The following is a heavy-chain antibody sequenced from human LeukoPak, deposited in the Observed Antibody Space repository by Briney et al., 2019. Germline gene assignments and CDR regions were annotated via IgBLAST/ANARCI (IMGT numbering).Heavy chain of an antibody. J-gene: IGHJ4*02. CDR1: GGTFSSYA. CDR2: INPNNGGT. CDR3: ARVGYYDFWSGYYYYFDY. V-gene: IGHV1-2*02. Sequence: ASVKVSCKASGGTFSSYAISWVRQAPGQGLEWMGWINPNNGGTNYAQKFQGRVTMTRGTSISTAYMELSRLTSDDTAVYYCARVGYYDFWSGYYYYFDYWGQGTLVTVSS. D-gene: IGHD3-3*01.